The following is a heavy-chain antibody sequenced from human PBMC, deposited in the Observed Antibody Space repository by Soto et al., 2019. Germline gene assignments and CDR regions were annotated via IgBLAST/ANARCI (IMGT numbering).Heavy chain of an antibody. CDR2: IYYSGST. CDR1: GGSISSGGYY. CDR3: ATTVTTSYWYFDL. D-gene: IGHD4-17*01. J-gene: IGHJ2*01. V-gene: IGHV4-31*03. Sequence: QVQLQESGPGLVKPSQTLSLTCTVSGGSISSGGYYWSWIRQHPGKGLEWIGYIYYSGSTYYNPSLNSRVTISVDTSKNQCSLKLSSVTAADTAVYYCATTVTTSYWYFDLWGRGTLVTVSS.